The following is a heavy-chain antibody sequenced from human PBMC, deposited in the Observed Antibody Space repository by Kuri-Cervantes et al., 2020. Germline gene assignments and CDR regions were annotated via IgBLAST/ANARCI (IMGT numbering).Heavy chain of an antibody. CDR2: IYWDDDK. Sequence: SGPTQVKPTQTLTLTCTFSGFSHSTSGVGVGWIRQPPGKALEWLALIYWDDDKRYSPSLKSRLTITKDTSKNQVVLTMTNMGPVDTATYYCAHSRFLEWLHDAFDIWGQGTMVTVSS. CDR3: AHSRFLEWLHDAFDI. J-gene: IGHJ3*02. CDR1: GFSHSTSGVG. D-gene: IGHD3-3*01. V-gene: IGHV2-5*02.